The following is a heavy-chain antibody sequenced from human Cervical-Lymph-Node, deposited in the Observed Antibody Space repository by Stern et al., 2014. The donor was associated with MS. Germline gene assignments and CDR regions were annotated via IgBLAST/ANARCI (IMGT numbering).Heavy chain of an antibody. CDR3: VRRSDWFDY. Sequence: VQLVESGPGLVKPSETLSLTCTVSGGSITDYFWTWIRPPPGKTLEWIGNVYYRGDTYSNPSLTSRVTISVDTSKKQVSLKLRSVTAADTAVYFCVRRSDWFDYWGQGILVTVSS. CDR1: GGSITDYF. CDR2: VYYRGDT. J-gene: IGHJ4*02. D-gene: IGHD3-9*01. V-gene: IGHV4-59*01.